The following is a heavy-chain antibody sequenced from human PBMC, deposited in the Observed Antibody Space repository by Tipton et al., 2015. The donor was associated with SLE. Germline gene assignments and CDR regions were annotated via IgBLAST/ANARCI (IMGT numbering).Heavy chain of an antibody. D-gene: IGHD2-2*01. J-gene: IGHJ5*02. Sequence: TLSLTCTVSGGSISSHYWNWIRQPPGKGLEWIGYIHYSRDINYNPSLKSRATISIDTSKNQFSLKLNSVTAADTAVYYCARRDPGYCTSTSCYAGWFDPWSQGTLVTVSS. CDR3: ARRDPGYCTSTSCYAGWFDP. V-gene: IGHV4-59*11. CDR2: IHYSRDI. CDR1: GGSISSHY.